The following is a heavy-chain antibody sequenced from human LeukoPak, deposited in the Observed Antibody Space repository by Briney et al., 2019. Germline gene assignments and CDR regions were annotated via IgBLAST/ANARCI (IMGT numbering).Heavy chain of an antibody. D-gene: IGHD2-2*01. CDR1: GYTFTGYC. V-gene: IGHV1-2*02. Sequence: EASVKVPCKASGYTFTGYCMHWVRQAPGQGLEWMGWINPNSGGTNYAQKFQGRVTMTRDTSISTAYMELSRLRSDDTAVYYCARDLGCSSTSCYPVSGYYYYYGMDVWGQGTTVTVSS. CDR2: INPNSGGT. CDR3: ARDLGCSSTSCYPVSGYYYYYGMDV. J-gene: IGHJ6*02.